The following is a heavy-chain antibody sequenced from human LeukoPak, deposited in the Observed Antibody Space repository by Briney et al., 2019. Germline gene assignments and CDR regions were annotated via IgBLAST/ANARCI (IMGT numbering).Heavy chain of an antibody. V-gene: IGHV3-7*03. D-gene: IGHD3-10*01. CDR3: AKDFIRGVYGIGMVRGLRYLFDY. CDR2: IKEDGSET. Sequence: QTGGSLRLSCAASGFTFSNYWMTWVRQTPGEGLEWVANIKEDGSETYYVDSVKGRFTISRDNAKNSLYLQMNSLRAEDTAVYYCAKDFIRGVYGIGMVRGLRYLFDYWGQGTLVTVSS. J-gene: IGHJ4*02. CDR1: GFTFSNYW.